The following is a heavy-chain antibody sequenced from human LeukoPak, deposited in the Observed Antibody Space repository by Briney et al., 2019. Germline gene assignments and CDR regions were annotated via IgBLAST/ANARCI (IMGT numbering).Heavy chain of an antibody. J-gene: IGHJ3*02. CDR2: VKADGGET. CDR1: GFNPRHYW. D-gene: IGHD2-15*01. Sequence: GGSLRLSCETSGFNPRHYWMSWVRQAPGKGLEWVANVKADGGETNYVDSVKGRFTISRDNSKNSVLLQMNTLRAEDTALYYCARGYSRAAFDIWGQGTVVAVSS. CDR3: ARGYSRAAFDI. V-gene: IGHV3-7*01.